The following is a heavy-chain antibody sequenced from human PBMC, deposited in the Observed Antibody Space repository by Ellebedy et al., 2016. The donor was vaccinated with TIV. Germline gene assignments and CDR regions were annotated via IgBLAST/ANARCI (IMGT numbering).Heavy chain of an antibody. CDR3: ARDEWELLYE. CDR2: IIPIFGTA. CDR1: GYTLITSV. J-gene: IGHJ4*02. V-gene: IGHV1-69*06. Sequence: ASVKVSCKASGYTLITSVITWVRQAPGQGLEWMGGIIPIFGTANYAQKFQGRVTITADKSTSTAYMELRSLRSDDTAVYYCARDEWELLYEWGQGTLVTVSS. D-gene: IGHD1-26*01.